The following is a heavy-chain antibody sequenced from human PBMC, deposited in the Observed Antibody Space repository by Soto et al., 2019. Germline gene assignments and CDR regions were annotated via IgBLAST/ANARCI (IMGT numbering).Heavy chain of an antibody. D-gene: IGHD3-10*01. J-gene: IGHJ4*02. CDR2: ISFDENNK. CDR1: GFTFNTYA. V-gene: IGHV3-30-3*01. Sequence: GGSLRLSCAASGFTFNTYAMHWVRQAPGKGLEWVAVISFDENNKYYANSVKGRLTISRDNSKNTLYLQMSSLRAEDTAVYYCARAFYYGSGLLDYWGQGTLVTVSS. CDR3: ARAFYYGSGLLDY.